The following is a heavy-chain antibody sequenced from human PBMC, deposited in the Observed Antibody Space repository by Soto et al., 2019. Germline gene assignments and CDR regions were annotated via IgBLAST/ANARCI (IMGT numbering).Heavy chain of an antibody. J-gene: IGHJ4*02. CDR3: ARAGVTPDLFDY. V-gene: IGHV3-53*01. CDR2: FESGGSI. D-gene: IGHD2-21*02. Sequence: GVSLRLSCAASGFSVRTNYMSWVRLSPGKGLEWVSVFESGGSIYYADSVKGRFIISRDDAKNTVYLQMNYLRAEDTAVYYCARAGVTPDLFDYWGQGTLVTVSS. CDR1: GFSVRTNY.